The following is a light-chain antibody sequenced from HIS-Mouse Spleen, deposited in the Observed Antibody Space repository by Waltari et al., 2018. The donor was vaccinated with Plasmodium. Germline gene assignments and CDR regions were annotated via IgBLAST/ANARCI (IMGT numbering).Light chain of an antibody. CDR3: AAWDDSLNGPV. J-gene: IGLJ3*02. CDR1: RSAVGGYHY. CDR2: EVS. Sequence: QSALTQPPSASGSPGQSVPISCTGTRSAVGGYHYVSWYQQHPGKAPKLMIYEVSKRPSGVPDRFSGSKSGTSASLAISGLQSEDEADYYCAAWDDSLNGPVFGGGTKLTVL. V-gene: IGLV2-8*01.